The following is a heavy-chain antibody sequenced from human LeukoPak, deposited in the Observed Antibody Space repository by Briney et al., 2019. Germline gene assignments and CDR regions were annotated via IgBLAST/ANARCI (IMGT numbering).Heavy chain of an antibody. CDR1: GFIFNNYE. Sequence: PGGSLRLSCAASGFIFNNYEMNWVRQAPGKGLEWVAFIRYDGSNKYYADSVKGRFTISRDNSKNTLYLQMNSLRAEDTAVYYCAKAGSSSGWYCLDYWGQGTLVTVSS. CDR3: AKAGSSSGWYCLDY. D-gene: IGHD6-19*01. V-gene: IGHV3-30*02. CDR2: IRYDGSNK. J-gene: IGHJ4*02.